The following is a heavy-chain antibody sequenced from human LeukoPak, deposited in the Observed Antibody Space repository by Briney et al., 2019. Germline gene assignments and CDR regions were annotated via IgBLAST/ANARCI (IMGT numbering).Heavy chain of an antibody. D-gene: IGHD5-18*01. V-gene: IGHV4-59*01. CDR3: ARTPPWDTAMGTFDY. CDR1: GGSNGSYF. CDR2: IYYNGGA. Sequence: SETLSLTCTVSGGSNGSYFWSWIRQPPGKALELIGYIYYNGGAIYNPSLGSRVTISVDTSRNEFSLKLTSVTAADTALYYCARTPPWDTAMGTFDYWGPGSLVTVSS. J-gene: IGHJ4*02.